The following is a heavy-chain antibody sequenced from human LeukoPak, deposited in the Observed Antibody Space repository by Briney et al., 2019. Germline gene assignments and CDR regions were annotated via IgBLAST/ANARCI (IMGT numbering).Heavy chain of an antibody. D-gene: IGHD6-13*01. Sequence: GGSLRLSCAASGFTFSSYAMSWVRQAPGKGLEWVSAISGSGGSTYYADSVKGRFTISRDNSKNTLYLQMNSLRAEDTAVYYCARAAAGREGRGCFDYWGQGTLVTVSS. CDR2: ISGSGGST. CDR1: GFTFSSYA. CDR3: ARAAAGREGRGCFDY. J-gene: IGHJ4*02. V-gene: IGHV3-23*01.